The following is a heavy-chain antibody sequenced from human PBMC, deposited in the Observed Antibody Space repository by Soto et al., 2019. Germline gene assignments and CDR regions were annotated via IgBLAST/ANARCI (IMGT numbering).Heavy chain of an antibody. CDR3: AAQTPYYDFWSGYYTYYYYYGMDV. CDR2: MNPNSGNT. CDR1: GYTFTSYD. J-gene: IGHJ6*02. V-gene: IGHV1-8*01. Sequence: ASVKVSCKASGYTFTSYDINWVRQATGQGLEWMGWMNPNSGNTGYAQKFQGRVTMTRNTSISTAYMELSSLRSEDTAVYYCAAQTPYYDFWSGYYTYYYYYGMDVWG. D-gene: IGHD3-3*01.